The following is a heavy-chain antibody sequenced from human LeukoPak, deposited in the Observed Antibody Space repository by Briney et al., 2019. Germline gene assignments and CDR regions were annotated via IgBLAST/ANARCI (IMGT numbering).Heavy chain of an antibody. J-gene: IGHJ6*02. Sequence: SETLSLTCAVSGGSFSGYYWTWIRQPPGKGLEWIGEINHSGSTNYNPSLKSRVTISVDTSKNQFSLKLSSVTAADTAVYYCARGLRRYYYDSSGYSPHYYYGMDVWGQGTTVTVSS. CDR3: ARGLRRYYYDSSGYSPHYYYGMDV. V-gene: IGHV4-34*01. CDR2: INHSGST. D-gene: IGHD3-22*01. CDR1: GGSFSGYY.